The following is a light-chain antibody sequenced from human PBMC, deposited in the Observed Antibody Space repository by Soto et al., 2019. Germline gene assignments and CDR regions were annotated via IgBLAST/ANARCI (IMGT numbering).Light chain of an antibody. V-gene: IGLV2-23*01. CDR2: EGS. J-gene: IGLJ1*01. Sequence: QSALTQPASVSGSPGQSITLSCTGTSSDLGSYNLVSWYQQHPGKAPKLMIYEGSKRPSGVSYRFSGSKSANTASLTISGLQTEDEADYYCCSYAGSSTFVFGTGTQLTVL. CDR1: SSDLGSYNL. CDR3: CSYAGSSTFV.